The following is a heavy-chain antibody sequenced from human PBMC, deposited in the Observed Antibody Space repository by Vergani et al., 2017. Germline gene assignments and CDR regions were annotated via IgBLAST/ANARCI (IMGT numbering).Heavy chain of an antibody. Sequence: EVQLVESGGGLVQPGGSLRLSCAASGFTFSSYSMNGVRQAPGKGLELVSYISSISSTIYYADSVKGRFTISRDNAKNSLYLQMNSLRDEDTAVYYCARDSPHYYGSGSYYTLDYWGQGTLVTVSS. D-gene: IGHD3-10*01. J-gene: IGHJ4*02. CDR3: ARDSPHYYGSGSYYTLDY. CDR1: GFTFSSYS. V-gene: IGHV3-48*02. CDR2: ISSISSTI.